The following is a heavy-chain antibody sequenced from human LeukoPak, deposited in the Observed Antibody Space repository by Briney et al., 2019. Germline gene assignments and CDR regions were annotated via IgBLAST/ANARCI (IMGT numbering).Heavy chain of an antibody. J-gene: IGHJ4*02. CDR1: GFTFDEYA. CDR2: ISWNSGLI. CDR3: ARPYYGSGSYYLDY. V-gene: IGHV3-9*01. D-gene: IGHD3-10*01. Sequence: GGSLRLSCAASGFTFDEYAMHWVRQAPGKGLEWVSGISWNSGLIDYADSVKGRFTISRDNSKNTLYLQMNSLRAEDTAVYYCARPYYGSGSYYLDYWGQGTLVTVSS.